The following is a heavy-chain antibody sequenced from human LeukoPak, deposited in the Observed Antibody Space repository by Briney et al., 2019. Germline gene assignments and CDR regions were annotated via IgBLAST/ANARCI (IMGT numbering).Heavy chain of an antibody. D-gene: IGHD3-10*01. CDR3: AKDPSYYYGSGSYCER. CDR2: ISGSGGST. V-gene: IGHV3-23*01. CDR1: GFTFGSYA. J-gene: IGHJ4*02. Sequence: GGSLRLSCAASGFTFGSYAMSWVRQAPGKGLEWVSAISGSGGSTYYADSVKGRFTIPRDNSKNTLYLQMNSLRAEDTAVYYCAKDPSYYYGSGSYCERWGQGTLVTVSS.